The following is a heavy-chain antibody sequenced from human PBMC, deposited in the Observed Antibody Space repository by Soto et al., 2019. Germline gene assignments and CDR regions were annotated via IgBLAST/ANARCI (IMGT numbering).Heavy chain of an antibody. J-gene: IGHJ4*02. CDR3: AKVYDYWDNNRRFFDY. D-gene: IGHD3-3*01. Sequence: EVQLLESGGGLIQPGGSLRLSCAVSGFIFKNYAMTWVRQTPGKGLEWVSAVGGGGATTYCADSVKGRFTISRDNSKNTLYLQMNSLSAEDTAIYYCAKVYDYWDNNRRFFDYWGQGTLVTVSS. CDR2: VGGGGATT. CDR1: GFIFKNYA. V-gene: IGHV3-23*01.